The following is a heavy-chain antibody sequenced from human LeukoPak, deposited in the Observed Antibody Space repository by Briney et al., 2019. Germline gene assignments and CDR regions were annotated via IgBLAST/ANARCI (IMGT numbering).Heavy chain of an antibody. CDR2: IGTRGDGI. CDR3: ARDPNWGSGY. Sequence: RGSLRLSCVASDFTFSSYTMIWVRQAPGKALEWVSVIGTRGDGIHYADSVKGRFTISRDDSKNTLYLQMNSLRAEDTAVYYCARDPNWGSGYWGQGTLVTVSS. V-gene: IGHV3-23*01. CDR1: DFTFSSYT. D-gene: IGHD7-27*01. J-gene: IGHJ4*02.